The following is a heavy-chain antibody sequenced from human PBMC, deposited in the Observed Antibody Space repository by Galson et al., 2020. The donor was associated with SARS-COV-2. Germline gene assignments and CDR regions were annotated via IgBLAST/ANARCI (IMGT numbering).Heavy chain of an antibody. V-gene: IGHV4-39*01. CDR3: ARLVSYDSSGYAFDI. Sequence: SQTLSLTCTVSGASISGSSYYWGWIRQPPGKALEWIGTIYYSGTTYYNPSLKSRVTISVDTSKNQFSLKLSSVTATDTAVYYCARLVSYDSSGYAFDIWGLGTMLSVSS. D-gene: IGHD3-22*01. CDR1: GASISGSSYY. CDR2: IYYSGTT. J-gene: IGHJ3*02.